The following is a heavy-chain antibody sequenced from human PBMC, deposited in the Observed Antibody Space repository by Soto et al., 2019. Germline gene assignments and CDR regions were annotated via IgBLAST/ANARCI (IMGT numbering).Heavy chain of an antibody. CDR2: INAGNGNT. V-gene: IGHV1-3*01. D-gene: IGHD2-15*01. Sequence: QVQLVQSGAEVKKPGASVKVSGKASGYTFTSYAMHWVRQAPGQRLEWMGWINAGNGNTKYSQKFQGRVTITRDTSASTDYMELSSLRSEDTAVYYCARGPGGPDGPGDYWGQGTLVTVSS. CDR3: ARGPGGPDGPGDY. CDR1: GYTFTSYA. J-gene: IGHJ4*02.